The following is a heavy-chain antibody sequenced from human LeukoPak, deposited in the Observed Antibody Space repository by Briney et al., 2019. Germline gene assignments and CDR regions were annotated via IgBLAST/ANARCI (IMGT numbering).Heavy chain of an antibody. CDR2: IYYSGST. D-gene: IGHD6-13*01. V-gene: IGHV4-39*07. CDR3: ARDTGDSSFDY. J-gene: IGHJ4*02. CDR1: GGSISSSSYY. Sequence: SETLSLTCTVSGGSISSSSYYWGWVRQPPGKGLEWVGSIYYSGSTYYNPSLKSRVTISVDTSKNQFSLKLGSVTAADTAVYYCARDTGDSSFDYWGQGTLVTVSS.